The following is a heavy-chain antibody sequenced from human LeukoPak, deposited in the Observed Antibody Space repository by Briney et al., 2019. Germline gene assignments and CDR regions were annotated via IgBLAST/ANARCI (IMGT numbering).Heavy chain of an antibody. Sequence: ASVKVSCKASGYTFTSYGISWVRQAPGQGLEWMGWISAYNGNTNYAQKLQGRVTMTTDTSTSTAYMELRSLRSDDTAVYYCAREGRGYCSSTSCYSDYWGQGTLVTVSS. J-gene: IGHJ4*02. CDR3: AREGRGYCSSTSCYSDY. D-gene: IGHD2-2*02. V-gene: IGHV1-18*01. CDR1: GYTFTSYG. CDR2: ISAYNGNT.